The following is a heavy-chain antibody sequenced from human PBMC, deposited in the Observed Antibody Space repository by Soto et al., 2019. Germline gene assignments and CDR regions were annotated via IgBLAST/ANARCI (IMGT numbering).Heavy chain of an antibody. J-gene: IGHJ4*02. CDR2: ISAYNGNT. CDR1: GYTFTSYG. CDR3: AGEGSGWYTWFYFDY. Sequence: ASVKVSCKASGYTFTSYGISWVRQAPGQGLEWMGWISAYNGNTNYAQKLQGRVTMTTDTSTSTAYMELRSLRSDDTAVYYCAGEGSGWYTWFYFDYWGQGTLVTVSS. V-gene: IGHV1-18*01. D-gene: IGHD6-19*01.